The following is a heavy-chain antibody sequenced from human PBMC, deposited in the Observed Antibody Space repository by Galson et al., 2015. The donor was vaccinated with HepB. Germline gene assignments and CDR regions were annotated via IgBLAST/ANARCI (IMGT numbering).Heavy chain of an antibody. V-gene: IGHV3-7*03. Sequence: SLRLSCAASGFIFSSYWMSWVRQAPGKGLEWVANIKRDGSERYYVDSVKGRFTIYRDNVKKSLNLQMNSLRADDTAVYYYARLIVGAIDYWGQGILVTVSS. J-gene: IGHJ4*02. CDR2: IKRDGSER. CDR1: GFIFSSYW. D-gene: IGHD1-26*01. CDR3: ARLIVGAIDY.